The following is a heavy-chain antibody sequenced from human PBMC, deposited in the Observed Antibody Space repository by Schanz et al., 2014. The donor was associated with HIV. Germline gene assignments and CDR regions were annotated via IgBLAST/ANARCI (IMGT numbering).Heavy chain of an antibody. CDR2: INHSGSN. V-gene: IGHV4-34*01. Sequence: QVQLQHWGAGLLKPSETLSLTCAVYGGSFSGYYWSWIRQPPGKGVEWIGEINHSGSNNYNPSHKNRVTISVNTSRNHFSLKLDFVTAADTAVYYCARAKWPPRNRHFDFWGQGNLVTVS. D-gene: IGHD5-12*01. CDR3: ARAKWPPRNRHFDF. CDR1: GGSFSGYY. J-gene: IGHJ4*02.